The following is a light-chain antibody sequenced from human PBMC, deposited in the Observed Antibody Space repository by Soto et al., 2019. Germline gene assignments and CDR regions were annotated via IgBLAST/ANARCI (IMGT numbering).Light chain of an antibody. Sequence: QSALTQPASVSDSPGQSITISCTGSSSDVGGSNHVSWYQQHPGKAPKLMIYDVTHRPSGVSHRFSGSKSGSTASLIISGRQAEDEADYYCVSFTSSTTYVFGTGTKLTVL. V-gene: IGLV2-14*01. CDR2: DVT. J-gene: IGLJ1*01. CDR3: VSFTSSTTYV. CDR1: SSDVGGSNH.